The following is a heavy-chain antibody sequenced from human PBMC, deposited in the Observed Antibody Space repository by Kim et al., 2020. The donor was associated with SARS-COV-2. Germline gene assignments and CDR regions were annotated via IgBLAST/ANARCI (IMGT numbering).Heavy chain of an antibody. CDR2: INAGNGNT. D-gene: IGHD3-3*01. V-gene: IGHV1-3*01. CDR1: GYTFTSYA. CDR3: ASRTSNYDFWSGYPSYYYYGMDV. J-gene: IGHJ6*02. Sequence: ASVKVSCKASGYTFTSYAMHWVRQAPGQRLEWMGWINAGNGNTKYSQKFHGRVTITRDTSASTAYMELSSLRSEDTAVYYCASRTSNYDFWSGYPSYYYYGMDVWGQGTTVTVSS.